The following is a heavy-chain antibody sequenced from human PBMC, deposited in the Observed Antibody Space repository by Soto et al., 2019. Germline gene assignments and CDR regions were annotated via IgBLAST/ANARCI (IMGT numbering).Heavy chain of an antibody. CDR3: ARLRVGVNWYFDL. CDR1: GFTFSDYY. Sequence: QMQLVASGGDLVKPGGSLRLSCEASGFTFSDYYMSWIRQVPGQGLEWLSFISSSGSYIKYSDSMRGRLTVSRDNGKNSLYLQMHSLRVEDTAVYYCARLRVGVNWYFDLWGRGTMVPVAA. CDR2: ISSSGSYI. J-gene: IGHJ2*01. V-gene: IGHV3-11*06. D-gene: IGHD2-21*01.